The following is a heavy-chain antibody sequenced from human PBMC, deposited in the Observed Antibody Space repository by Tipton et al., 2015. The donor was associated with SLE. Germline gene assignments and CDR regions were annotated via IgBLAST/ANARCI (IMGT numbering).Heavy chain of an antibody. V-gene: IGHV4-34*01. Sequence: TLSLTCAVYGGSFSGYYWSWIRQPPGKGLEWIGEINHSGSTNYNPSLKSRVTISVDTSKNQFSLKLSSVTAADTAVYYCARETARGATLNYWGQGTLVTVSS. D-gene: IGHD5-12*01. CDR3: ARETARGATLNY. J-gene: IGHJ4*02. CDR1: GGSFSGYY. CDR2: INHSGST.